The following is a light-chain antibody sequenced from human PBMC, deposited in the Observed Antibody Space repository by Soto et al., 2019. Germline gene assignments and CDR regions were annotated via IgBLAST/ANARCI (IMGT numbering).Light chain of an antibody. J-gene: IGKJ1*01. Sequence: DIQMTQSPSSVSASVGDRVTISCRASHDVRSWLDWYQQKPGKAPNLLIYGASTLQSGVPSRFSGSGSGTDFTLTISSLQPEDFATYYCQQANGDPWTFGQGTKVDIK. CDR2: GAS. V-gene: IGKV1-12*02. CDR3: QQANGDPWT. CDR1: HDVRSW.